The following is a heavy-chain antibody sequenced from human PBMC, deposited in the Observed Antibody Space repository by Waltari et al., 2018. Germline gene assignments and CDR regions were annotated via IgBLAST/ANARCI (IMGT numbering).Heavy chain of an antibody. V-gene: IGHV3-33*06. CDR2: IWYDGSNK. J-gene: IGHJ4*02. D-gene: IGHD3-10*01. CDR3: AKDRYGSGSNNDY. CDR1: GFTFSSYG. Sequence: QVQLVESGGGVVQPGRSLRLSCAASGFTFSSYGMHWVRQAPGKGLEWVAVIWYDGSNKYYADSVKGRFTISRDNSKNTLYLQMNSLRAEDTAVYYCAKDRYGSGSNNDYWGQGTLVTVSS.